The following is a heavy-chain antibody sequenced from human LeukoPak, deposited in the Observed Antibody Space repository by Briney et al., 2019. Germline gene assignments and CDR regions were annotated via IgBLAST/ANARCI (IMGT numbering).Heavy chain of an antibody. D-gene: IGHD3-10*01. J-gene: IGHJ4*02. CDR1: GFTFSSYA. CDR3: TKADSGAAGWFGDFLCYFDY. CDR2: ISGSGGST. Sequence: GGSLRLSCAASGFTFSSYAMSWVRQAPGKGLEWVSAISGSGGSTYYADSVKGRFTISRDNSKNTLYLQMNSLRDEDTAVYYCTKADSGAAGWFGDFLCYFDYWCQGTLVTVSA. V-gene: IGHV3-23*01.